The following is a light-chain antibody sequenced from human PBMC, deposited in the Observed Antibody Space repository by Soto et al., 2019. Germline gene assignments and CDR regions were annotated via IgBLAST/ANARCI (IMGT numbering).Light chain of an antibody. CDR1: NSNIGAGYD. CDR2: AVT. Sequence: QSVLTQPPSVSGAPGQRATISCTGSNSNIGAGYDVHWYQQLPGTAPKLLIAAVTSRPSGVPDRFSGSKSGTSAYLAITGLQAEDEADYYCQSFDSGLRGWVFGGGTKLTVL. J-gene: IGLJ3*02. V-gene: IGLV1-40*01. CDR3: QSFDSGLRGWV.